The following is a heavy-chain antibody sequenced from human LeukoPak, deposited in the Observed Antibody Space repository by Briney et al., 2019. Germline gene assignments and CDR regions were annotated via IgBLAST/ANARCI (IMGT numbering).Heavy chain of an antibody. J-gene: IGHJ5*02. V-gene: IGHV1-46*01. CDR1: GYTFTSYY. D-gene: IGHD3-22*01. CDR3: ARVGSDYYDTTPWFDP. CDR2: INPSGGST. Sequence: ASVKVSCKASGYTFTSYYVHWVRQAPGQGLEWRGIINPSGGSTSYAQKFQGRVTMTRDMSTSTVYMELSSLRSEDTAVYYCARVGSDYYDTTPWFDPWGQGTLVTVSS.